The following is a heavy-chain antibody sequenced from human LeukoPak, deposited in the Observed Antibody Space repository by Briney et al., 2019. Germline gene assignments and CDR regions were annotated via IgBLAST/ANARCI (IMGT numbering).Heavy chain of an antibody. CDR1: GGSISSSSYY. V-gene: IGHV4-39*01. Sequence: SETLSLTCTVSGGSISSSSYYWGWIRQPPGKGLEWIGSIYYSESTYYNPSLKSRVTISVDTSKNQFSLKLSSVTAADTAVCYCARINYYGSGRDYYYYYMDVWGKGTTVTISS. D-gene: IGHD3-10*01. CDR2: IYYSEST. CDR3: ARINYYGSGRDYYYYYMDV. J-gene: IGHJ6*03.